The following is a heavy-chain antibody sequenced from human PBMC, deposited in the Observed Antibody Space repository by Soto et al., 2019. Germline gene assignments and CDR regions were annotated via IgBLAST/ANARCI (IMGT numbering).Heavy chain of an antibody. Sequence: EVQLLESGGGLVQPGGSLRLSCAASGFTFSSYAMSWVRQAPGKGLEWVSAISGSGGSTYYADSVKGRFTISRDNSKNRLYLQMNSLRAEDTAVYYCAKDVVPDIVVVPACMDVWGQGTTVTVSS. CDR2: ISGSGGST. CDR1: GFTFSSYA. J-gene: IGHJ6*02. V-gene: IGHV3-23*01. D-gene: IGHD2-2*01. CDR3: AKDVVPDIVVVPACMDV.